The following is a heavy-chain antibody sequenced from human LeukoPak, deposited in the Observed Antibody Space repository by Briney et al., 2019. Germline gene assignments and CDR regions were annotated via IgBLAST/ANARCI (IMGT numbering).Heavy chain of an antibody. V-gene: IGHV3-33*01. CDR2: IWYDGSNK. D-gene: IGHD4-23*01. CDR1: GFTFSSYG. J-gene: IGHJ5*02. CDR3: ARGRRIGTGGLSWFDP. Sequence: GGSLRLSCAVSGFTFSSYGMHWVRQAPGKGLEWVAVIWYDGSNKYYADSVKGRFTISRDNSKNTLYLQMNSLRAEDTAVYYCARGRRIGTGGLSWFDPWGQGTLVTVSS.